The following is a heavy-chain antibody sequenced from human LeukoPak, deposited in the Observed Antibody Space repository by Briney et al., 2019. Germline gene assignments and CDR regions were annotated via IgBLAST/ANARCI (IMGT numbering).Heavy chain of an antibody. CDR1: GGSISSYY. V-gene: IGHV4-59*01. J-gene: IGHJ3*02. Sequence: PSETLSLTCTVSGGSISSYYWSWIRQPPGKGPEWIGHIYYSGSTNYNPSLKSRVTISIDTSKNQFSLKLSSVTAADTAVYYCASLARITIFGVVTWGAFDIWGQGTLVTVSS. CDR3: ASLARITIFGVVTWGAFDI. D-gene: IGHD3-3*01. CDR2: IYYSGST.